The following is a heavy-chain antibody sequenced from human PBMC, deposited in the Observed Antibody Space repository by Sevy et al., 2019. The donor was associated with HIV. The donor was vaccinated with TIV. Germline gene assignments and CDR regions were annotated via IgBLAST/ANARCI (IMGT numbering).Heavy chain of an antibody. CDR1: GFTFSSYA. CDR2: ISSSGGST. J-gene: IGHJ6*02. D-gene: IGHD2-15*01. Sequence: GGSLRLSCAASGFTFSSYAMSWVRQAPGKGLEWVSTISSSGGSTYYADSVKGRFTISRDKSKNTLYLQMNSLRAEDTAVYYCAKGFCSGATCPRDYYYGMDVWGQGTTVTVSS. CDR3: AKGFCSGATCPRDYYYGMDV. V-gene: IGHV3-23*01.